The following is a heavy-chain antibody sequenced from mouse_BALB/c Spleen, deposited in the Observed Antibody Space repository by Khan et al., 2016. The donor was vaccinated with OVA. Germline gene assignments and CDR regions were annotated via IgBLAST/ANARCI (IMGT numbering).Heavy chain of an antibody. V-gene: IGHV5-12*02. CDR2: ISNGGGST. J-gene: IGHJ4*01. Sequence: EVELVESGGDLVQPGGSLKLSCATSGFTFSDYYMYWVRQTPEKRLEWVAYISNGGGSTYYPDTVKGRFTISRDNAKNTLYLQMSRLKSEDTAMYYCARRYDPYYFAMDYWGQGTSVTVSS. CDR3: ARRYDPYYFAMDY. D-gene: IGHD2-3*01. CDR1: GFTFSDYY.